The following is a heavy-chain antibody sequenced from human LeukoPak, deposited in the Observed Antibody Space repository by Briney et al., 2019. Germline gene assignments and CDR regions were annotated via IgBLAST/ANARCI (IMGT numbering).Heavy chain of an antibody. CDR2: INAGNGDT. Sequence: ASVKVSCKASGYTFTKYVVHWVRQAPGQRPEWMGWINAGNGDTKYTQNFQDRVTITRDTSANTAYMELSSLTSEDTALYYCARDDCGDTCYPGGYWGQGTLVTVSS. CDR1: GYTFTKYV. D-gene: IGHD2-21*01. CDR3: ARDDCGDTCYPGGY. V-gene: IGHV1-3*01. J-gene: IGHJ4*02.